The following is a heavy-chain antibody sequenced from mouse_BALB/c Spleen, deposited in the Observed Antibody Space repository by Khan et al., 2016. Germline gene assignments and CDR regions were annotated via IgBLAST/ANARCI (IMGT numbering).Heavy chain of an antibody. J-gene: IGHJ2*01. V-gene: IGHV3-2*02. D-gene: IGHD1-1*01. CDR2: ISYSGST. Sequence: EVQLQESGPGLVKPSQSLSLTCTVTGYSITSDYAWNWIRQFPGNKLEWMGYISYSGSTSYNPSLKSRISITRDTSKNQFFLQLNSVTTKDTSTYYCAREAHYYGSSYYFDYWGQGTTLTVSS. CDR3: AREAHYYGSSYYFDY. CDR1: GYSITSDYA.